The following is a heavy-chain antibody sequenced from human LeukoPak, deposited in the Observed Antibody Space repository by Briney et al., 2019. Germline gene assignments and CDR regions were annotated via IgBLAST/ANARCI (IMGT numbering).Heavy chain of an antibody. CDR1: GGSISSYY. CDR3: ARHPDSKDAFDI. Sequence: TPSETLSLTCTVSGGSISSYYWGWIRQPPGKGLEWIGSIYYSGSTYYNPSLKSRVTISVNTSRNQFSLKLSSVTAADTAVYYCARHPDSKDAFDIWGQGTMVTVSS. CDR2: IYYSGST. D-gene: IGHD3-22*01. J-gene: IGHJ3*02. V-gene: IGHV4-39*01.